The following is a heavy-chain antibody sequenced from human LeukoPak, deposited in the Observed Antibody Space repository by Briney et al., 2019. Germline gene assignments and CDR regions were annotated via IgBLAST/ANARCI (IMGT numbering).Heavy chain of an antibody. CDR1: GFIFSSYA. CDR3: ASGYCSRTSCFPDY. Sequence: GRSLRLSCAASGFIFSSYAMHWVRQAPGKGLEWVAVISYDRSNKYYADSVKGRFAISRVNSKNTLYLQMNSLRGEDTAVYHCASGYCSRTSCFPDYWGQGTLVTVSS. D-gene: IGHD2-2*03. J-gene: IGHJ4*02. CDR2: ISYDRSNK. V-gene: IGHV3-30*09.